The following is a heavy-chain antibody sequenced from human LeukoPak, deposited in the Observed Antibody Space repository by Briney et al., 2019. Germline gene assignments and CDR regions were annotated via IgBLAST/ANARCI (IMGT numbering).Heavy chain of an antibody. J-gene: IGHJ4*02. CDR3: ASTPNGVAAIYFDY. Sequence: GGSLRLSCAASGFTFSNYAMHWVRQAPGKGLEWVAVISYDGSNKYYADSVKGRFTISRDNAKNTLYLQMNSLRAGDTAVYYCASTPNGVAAIYFDYWGQGTLVTVSS. CDR2: ISYDGSNK. V-gene: IGHV3-30*04. D-gene: IGHD2-15*01. CDR1: GFTFSNYA.